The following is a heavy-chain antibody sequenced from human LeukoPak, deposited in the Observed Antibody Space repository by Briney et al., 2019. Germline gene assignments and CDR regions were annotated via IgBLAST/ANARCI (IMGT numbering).Heavy chain of an antibody. CDR2: ISSSSSYI. CDR1: GFTFSSYS. CDR3: ARGGYGSIDY. D-gene: IGHD5-12*01. V-gene: IGHV3-21*01. J-gene: IGHJ4*02. Sequence: GGSLRLSCAASGFTFSSYSMNWVRQAPGKGLEWVSSISSSSSYIYYADSVKGRFTISRDNAKNTVYLQMNSLRADDTAVYYCARGGYGSIDYWGQGTLVTVSS.